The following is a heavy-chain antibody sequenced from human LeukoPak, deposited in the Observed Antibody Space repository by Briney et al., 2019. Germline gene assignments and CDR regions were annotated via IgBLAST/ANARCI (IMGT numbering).Heavy chain of an antibody. V-gene: IGHV5-51*01. Sequence: GESLKISCKGSGYSFTSYWIGWVRQMPGKGLEWMGIIYPGDSDTRYSPSFQGQVTISADKSINTAYLQWSSLKASDTAMYYCARLVAAHPLYYYYYYMDVWGKGTTVTVSS. D-gene: IGHD6-6*01. CDR1: GYSFTSYW. J-gene: IGHJ6*03. CDR3: ARLVAAHPLYYYYYYMDV. CDR2: IYPGDSDT.